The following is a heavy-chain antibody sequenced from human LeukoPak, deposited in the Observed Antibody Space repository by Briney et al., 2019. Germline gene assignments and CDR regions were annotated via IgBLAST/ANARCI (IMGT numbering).Heavy chain of an antibody. Sequence: PGGSLRLSCAASGFTFSSYSMNWVRQAPGKGLEWVSSISSSSSYIYYADSVKGRFTISRENAKNSLYLQMNSLRAEDTAVYYCARVLGYSSGWYDYWGQGTLVTVSS. V-gene: IGHV3-21*01. CDR2: ISSSSSYI. J-gene: IGHJ4*02. CDR1: GFTFSSYS. CDR3: ARVLGYSSGWYDY. D-gene: IGHD6-19*01.